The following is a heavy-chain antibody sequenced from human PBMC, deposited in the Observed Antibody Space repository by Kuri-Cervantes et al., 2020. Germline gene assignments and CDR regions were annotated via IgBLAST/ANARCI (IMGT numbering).Heavy chain of an antibody. CDR1: GYSISSGYF. Sequence: SETLSLTCAVSGYSISSGYFWGWIRQPPGKGLEWIGSIDHSGSTNYNPSLKSRVTISVDTSKNQFSLKLNSVTAADTAVYYCARGKQGPRCFDLWGRGTLVTVSS. J-gene: IGHJ2*01. CDR2: IDHSGST. CDR3: ARGKQGPRCFDL. V-gene: IGHV4-38-2*01.